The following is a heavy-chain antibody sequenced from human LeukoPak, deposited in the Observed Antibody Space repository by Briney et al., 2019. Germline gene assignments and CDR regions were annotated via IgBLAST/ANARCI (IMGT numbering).Heavy chain of an antibody. V-gene: IGHV4-30-2*02. Sequence: NPSQTLSLTCTVSGGSISSGGYYWSWIRQPPGKGLEWIGYIYHSGSTYYNPSLKSRVTISVDTSKNQFSLKLSSVTAADTAVYYCARWGNYYYGSGSLSNWFDPWGQGTLVTVSS. CDR2: IYHSGST. CDR3: ARWGNYYYGSGSLSNWFDP. J-gene: IGHJ5*02. CDR1: GGSISSGGYY. D-gene: IGHD3-10*01.